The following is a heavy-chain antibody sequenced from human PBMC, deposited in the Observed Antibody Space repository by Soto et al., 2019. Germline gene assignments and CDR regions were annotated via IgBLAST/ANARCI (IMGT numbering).Heavy chain of an antibody. Sequence: PGGSLRLSCAASGFTFSTYAMNWVRQAPGKGLEWVSSISGSGVSTYYADSVKGRFTVSRDNSKNTLYLQMNSLRAEDTAVYYCAKVFYYGSGSQYYFDYWGQGTQVT. D-gene: IGHD3-10*01. CDR3: AKVFYYGSGSQYYFDY. CDR2: ISGSGVST. CDR1: GFTFSTYA. J-gene: IGHJ4*02. V-gene: IGHV3-23*01.